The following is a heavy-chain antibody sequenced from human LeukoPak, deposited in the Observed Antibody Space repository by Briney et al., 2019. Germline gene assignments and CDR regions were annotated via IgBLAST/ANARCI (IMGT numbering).Heavy chain of an antibody. CDR3: ARLTEDIVATFVIEGMAWDV. V-gene: IGHV4-39*01. CDR1: GGSISSSSYY. D-gene: IGHD5-12*01. Sequence: SETLSLTRTVSGGSISSSSYYWGWIRQPPGKGLEWIGSIYYSGSTYYNPSLKSRVTISVDTSKNQFSLKLSSVTAADTAVYYCARLTEDIVATFVIEGMAWDVWGQGTTVTVSS. J-gene: IGHJ6*02. CDR2: IYYSGST.